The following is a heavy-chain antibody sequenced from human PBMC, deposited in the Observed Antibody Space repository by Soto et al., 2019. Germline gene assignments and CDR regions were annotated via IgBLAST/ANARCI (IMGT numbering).Heavy chain of an antibody. CDR3: ARLISGY. D-gene: IGHD1-26*01. CDR1: GGSINTNNYY. Sequence: SETLSLTCTVSGGSINTNNYYWGWVRQPPGKGLEWIGSIYYSGSTYYNPSLKSRVTISVDTSKNQFSLKLSSVTAADTAVYYCARLISGYWGQGTLVTVSS. J-gene: IGHJ4*02. V-gene: IGHV4-39*01. CDR2: IYYSGST.